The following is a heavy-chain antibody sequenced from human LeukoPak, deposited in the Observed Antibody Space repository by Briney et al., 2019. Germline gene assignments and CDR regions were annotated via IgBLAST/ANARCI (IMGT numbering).Heavy chain of an antibody. CDR2: SHPDSGDT. J-gene: IGHJ4*02. CDR3: ASAGYFKPLDS. D-gene: IGHD2/OR15-2a*01. Sequence: ASVKVACKASGNIFTGNYIHWVRQGPGQGLEWMGWSHPDSGDTRYPREFQARATLTRDTSINTVFMELRRLTSDDTAVYYCASAGYFKPLDSWGQGTPVTVSS. CDR1: GNIFTGNY. V-gene: IGHV1-2*07.